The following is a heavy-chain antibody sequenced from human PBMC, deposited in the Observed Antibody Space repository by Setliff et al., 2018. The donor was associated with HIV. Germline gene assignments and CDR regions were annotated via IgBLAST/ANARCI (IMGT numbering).Heavy chain of an antibody. D-gene: IGHD6-13*01. CDR1: GGSISSGSYY. J-gene: IGHJ4*02. Sequence: SETLSLTCTVSGGSISSGSYYWTWIRQPAGKGLEWIGEINRSGSANYNKSLKSRVTMSVDTSKRQFSLKLDSVTAADTAIYYCARQSTVAAAGFDFWGQGTLVTVSS. V-gene: IGHV4-61*10. CDR2: INRSGSA. CDR3: ARQSTVAAAGFDF.